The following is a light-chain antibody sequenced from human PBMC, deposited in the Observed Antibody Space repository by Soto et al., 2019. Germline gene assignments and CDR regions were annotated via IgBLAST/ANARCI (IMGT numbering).Light chain of an antibody. CDR1: QTVTNRF. J-gene: IGKJ4*01. CDR2: DVA. V-gene: IGKV3-20*01. Sequence: EIVLTQSPDTLSLSPGERATLSCRASQTVTNRFLAWYQQKPGQAPRLLMYDVATRITGVPDRFSGSGSGTDFSLTITILEPEDFAVYYCQHYGASVPLTFGGGTKVQVK. CDR3: QHYGASVPLT.